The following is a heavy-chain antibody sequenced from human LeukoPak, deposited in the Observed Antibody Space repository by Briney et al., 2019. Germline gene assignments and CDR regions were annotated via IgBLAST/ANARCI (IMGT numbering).Heavy chain of an antibody. J-gene: IGHJ4*02. Sequence: SETQSLTCTVSGGSISSYYWSWIRQPPGKGLEWIGYIYYSGSTNYNPSLKSRVTISVDTSKNQFSLKLSSVTAADTAVYYCARGSSGSYYPGIDYWGQGTLVTVSS. V-gene: IGHV4-59*01. CDR2: IYYSGST. CDR1: GGSISSYY. D-gene: IGHD1-26*01. CDR3: ARGSSGSYYPGIDY.